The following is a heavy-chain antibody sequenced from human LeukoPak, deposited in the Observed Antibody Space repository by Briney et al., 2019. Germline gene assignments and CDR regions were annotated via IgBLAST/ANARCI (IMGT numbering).Heavy chain of an antibody. J-gene: IGHJ4*02. Sequence: GESLKISCKGSGYSFTSYWIGWVRQMPGKGLEWMGISYPGDSETRYSPSFQGQVTISADKSFSTAYLQWSSLKASDTAMYFCGRSGTSWYEFDYWGQGTLITVFS. CDR3: GRSGTSWYEFDY. D-gene: IGHD2-2*01. CDR2: SYPGDSET. CDR1: GYSFTSYW. V-gene: IGHV5-51*01.